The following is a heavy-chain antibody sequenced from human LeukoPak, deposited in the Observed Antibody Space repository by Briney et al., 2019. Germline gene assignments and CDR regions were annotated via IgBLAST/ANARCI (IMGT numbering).Heavy chain of an antibody. V-gene: IGHV4-34*01. D-gene: IGHD3-22*01. J-gene: IGHJ4*02. Sequence: PSETLSLTCAVYGGSFSGYYRSWIRQPPGKGLEWIGEINHSGSTNYNPSLKSRVTISVDTSKNQFSLKLSSVTAADTVVYYCARVAEDYDSSGTYLGGVDYWGQGTLVTVSS. CDR1: GGSFSGYY. CDR2: INHSGST. CDR3: ARVAEDYDSSGTYLGGVDY.